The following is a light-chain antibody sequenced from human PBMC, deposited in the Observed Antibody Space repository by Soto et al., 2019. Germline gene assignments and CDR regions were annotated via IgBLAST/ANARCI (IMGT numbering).Light chain of an antibody. CDR3: QKYNRAPFT. Sequence: DIQMTQSPSSLSASVGDRVTITCRASQGISNYLAWYQQKPGKVPKLLIYAASTLQSGVPSRCSGSGSRTDLTLTISSLQPEDVAPYYCQKYNRAPFTFGPGTKVDIK. J-gene: IGKJ3*01. CDR1: QGISNY. CDR2: AAS. V-gene: IGKV1-27*01.